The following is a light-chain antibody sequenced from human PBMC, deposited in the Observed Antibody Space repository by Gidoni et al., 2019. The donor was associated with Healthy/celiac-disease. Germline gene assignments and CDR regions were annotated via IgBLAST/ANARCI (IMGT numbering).Light chain of an antibody. CDR3: HQRRNWPPKT. J-gene: IGKJ4*01. CDR1: QSVSNY. Sequence: EIVLTQSPATLSLSPWPRATLPCRASQSVSNYLAWYQQKPGQAPRLFIYDASNRATGIPANFSGSGSGTVFPLTISSLELEDCAFYSCHQRRNWPPKTFGGGTKVEIK. CDR2: DAS. V-gene: IGKV3-11*01.